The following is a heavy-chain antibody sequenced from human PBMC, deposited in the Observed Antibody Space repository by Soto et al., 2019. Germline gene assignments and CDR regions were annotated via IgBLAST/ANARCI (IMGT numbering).Heavy chain of an antibody. D-gene: IGHD3-22*01. Sequence: WGSLRLSCAASGFTFSSYAMIWFRHSPVKGLEWVSAISAGAVATTYADSVKGRFTISRDNSKNTLYLQMNSLRAEDTAVYYCAKGRESSGSYRPFDYWGQGALVTVSS. CDR2: ISAGAVAT. CDR3: AKGRESSGSYRPFDY. J-gene: IGHJ4*02. CDR1: GFTFSSYA. V-gene: IGHV3-23*01.